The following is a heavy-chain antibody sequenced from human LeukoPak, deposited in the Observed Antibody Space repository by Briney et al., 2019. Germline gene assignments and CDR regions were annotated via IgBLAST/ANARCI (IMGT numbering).Heavy chain of an antibody. J-gene: IGHJ5*02. D-gene: IGHD2-2*02. CDR2: IYYSGST. CDR3: ARHSYYCSSTSCYSCFDP. CDR1: GGSISSSSYY. V-gene: IGHV4-39*01. Sequence: SETLSLTCTVSGGSISSSSYYWGWIRQPPGKGLEWIGTIYYSGSTYYNPSLKSRATISVDTSKNQFSLKLSSATAADTAVYYCARHSYYCSSTSCYSCFDPWGQGTLVTVSS.